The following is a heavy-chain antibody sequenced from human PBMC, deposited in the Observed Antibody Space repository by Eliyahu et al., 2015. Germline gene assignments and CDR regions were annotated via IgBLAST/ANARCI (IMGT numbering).Heavy chain of an antibody. D-gene: IGHD6-13*01. CDR3: ARAMASSWFWAV. CDR2: IYYTGNT. J-gene: IGHJ6*02. Sequence: QVQLQESGPGLVKPSETLSLTCTVSGGSISNYYWSWIRQPPGKGLEWIGFIYYTGNTNYNPSLKSRVTMSVDTSKNQFSLKLNSVTAADTAVYYCARAMASSWFWAVWGQGTTVTVSS. CDR1: GGSISNYY. V-gene: IGHV4-59*01.